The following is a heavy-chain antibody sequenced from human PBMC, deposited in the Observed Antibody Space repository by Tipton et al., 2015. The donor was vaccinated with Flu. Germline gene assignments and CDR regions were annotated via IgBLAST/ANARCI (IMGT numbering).Heavy chain of an antibody. Sequence: TLSLTCGVSGDSITSSNYYWGWIRQPPGKGLEWIGNTFHSGNTYLNPSLKSRVTISIETSKNEFSLKLSSVTAADTAVYYCARRDYSNYVSEPKNWFDPWGQGALVTVSS. D-gene: IGHD4-11*01. CDR2: TFHSGNT. V-gene: IGHV4-39*07. J-gene: IGHJ5*02. CDR3: ARRDYSNYVSEPKNWFDP. CDR1: GDSITSSNYY.